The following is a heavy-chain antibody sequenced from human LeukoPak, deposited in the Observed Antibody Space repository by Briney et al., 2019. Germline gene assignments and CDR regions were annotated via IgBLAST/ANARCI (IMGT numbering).Heavy chain of an antibody. Sequence: GASVKVSCKASGGTFSSYAISWVRQAPGQGLEWMGRIIPILGIANYAQKFQGRVTITADKSTSTAYMELSSLRSEDTAVYYCAGDQYYYDSSGYSLHDAFDIWAKGQWSPSPQ. CDR1: GGTFSSYA. D-gene: IGHD3-22*01. J-gene: IGHJ3*02. CDR3: AGDQYYYDSSGYSLHDAFDI. CDR2: IIPILGIA. V-gene: IGHV1-69*04.